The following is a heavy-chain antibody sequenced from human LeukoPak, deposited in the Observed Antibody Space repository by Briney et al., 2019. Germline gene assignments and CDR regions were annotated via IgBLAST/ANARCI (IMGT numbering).Heavy chain of an antibody. D-gene: IGHD1-1*01. CDR3: ARGGGTAGYYYQMDV. J-gene: IGHJ6*02. CDR2: IYIAGTT. CDR1: GFTVSNNY. Sequence: GGSLRLSCAASGFTVSNNYMSWVRQAPGKGLEWVSIIYIAGTTYHADSVRGRLIISRDNSKNTVYLRMNSLRADDTAVYYCARGGGTAGYYYQMDVWGQGTTVTVSS. V-gene: IGHV3-66*01.